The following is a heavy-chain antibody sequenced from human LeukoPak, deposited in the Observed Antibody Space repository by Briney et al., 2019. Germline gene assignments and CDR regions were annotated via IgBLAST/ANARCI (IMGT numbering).Heavy chain of an antibody. D-gene: IGHD6-19*01. Sequence: PSETLSLTCAVYGGSSSGYYWSWIRQPPGKGLEWIGEINHSGSTNYNPSLKSRVTISVDTSKNQFSLKLSSVTAADTAVYYCARASFGIAVAGYGYWGQGTLVTVSS. CDR2: INHSGST. J-gene: IGHJ4*02. V-gene: IGHV4-34*01. CDR1: GGSSSGYY. CDR3: ARASFGIAVAGYGY.